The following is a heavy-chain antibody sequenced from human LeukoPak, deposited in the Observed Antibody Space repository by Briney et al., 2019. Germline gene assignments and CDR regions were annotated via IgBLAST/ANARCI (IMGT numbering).Heavy chain of an antibody. J-gene: IGHJ6*03. CDR2: ISSSSSYI. CDR3: ARDHPAANYYYYYMDV. D-gene: IGHD2-2*01. Sequence: GRSLRLSCAASGFTFCSYAMHWVRQAPGKGLEWVSSISSSSSYIYYADSVKGRFTISRDNAKNSLYLQMNSLRAEDTAVYYCARDHPAANYYYYYMDVWGKGTTVTVSS. CDR1: GFTFCSYA. V-gene: IGHV3-21*01.